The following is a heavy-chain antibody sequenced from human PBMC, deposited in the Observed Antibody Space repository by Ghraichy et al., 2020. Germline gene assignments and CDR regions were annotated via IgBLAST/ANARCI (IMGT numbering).Heavy chain of an antibody. V-gene: IGHV4-61*01. CDR1: GGSVSSGSYY. CDR2: IYYSGST. Sequence: SETLSLTCTVSGGSVSSGSYYWSWIRQPPGKGLEWIGYIYYSGSTNYNPSLKSRVTISVDTSKNQFSLKLSSVTAADTAVYYCARMLFAEYSSSNPRRYWFDPWGQGTLVTVSS. CDR3: ARMLFAEYSSSNPRRYWFDP. J-gene: IGHJ5*02. D-gene: IGHD6-6*01.